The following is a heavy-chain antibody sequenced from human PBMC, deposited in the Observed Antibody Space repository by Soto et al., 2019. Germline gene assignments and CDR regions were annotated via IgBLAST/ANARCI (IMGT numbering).Heavy chain of an antibody. CDR2: SYYSGST. CDR1: GASIRNYY. CDR3: ARDQNGSPHFDY. Sequence: QVHLQESGPGLVKPSETLSLTCTVSGASIRNYYWSWLRQPPGKGLEWIGFSYYSGSTNYNPSLSSRVTMSVDTSKNQFSLKLTSVTAADTAMYYCARDQNGSPHFDYWGQGILVTVSS. J-gene: IGHJ4*02. V-gene: IGHV4-59*01. D-gene: IGHD1-26*01.